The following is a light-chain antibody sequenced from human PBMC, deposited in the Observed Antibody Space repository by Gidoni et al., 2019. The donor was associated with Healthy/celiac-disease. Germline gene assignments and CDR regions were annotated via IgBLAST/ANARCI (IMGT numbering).Light chain of an antibody. CDR3: QSGT. CDR2: GAS. CDR1: QSVSSSY. V-gene: IGKV3-20*01. Sequence: DIVLTQSPGTLSLSPGERATLSCRASQSVSSSYLAWYQQKPGQAPRLLIYGASSRATGIPDRFSGSGSGTDFTLTISRLEPEDFAVYYCQSGTFGQGTKLEIK. J-gene: IGKJ2*01.